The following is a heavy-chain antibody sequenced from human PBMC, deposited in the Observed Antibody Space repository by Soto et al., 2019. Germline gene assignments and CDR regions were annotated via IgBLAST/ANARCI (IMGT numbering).Heavy chain of an antibody. D-gene: IGHD3-16*01. Sequence: GGSLRLSCAASGFTFSSYGMHWVRQAPGKGLEWVAVISYDGSNKYYADSVKGRFTISRDNSKNTLYLQMNSLRAEDTAVYYCAKDLGYRNEGIYYYYGMDVWGQGTTVTVSS. CDR1: GFTFSSYG. V-gene: IGHV3-30*18. J-gene: IGHJ6*02. CDR3: AKDLGYRNEGIYYYYGMDV. CDR2: ISYDGSNK.